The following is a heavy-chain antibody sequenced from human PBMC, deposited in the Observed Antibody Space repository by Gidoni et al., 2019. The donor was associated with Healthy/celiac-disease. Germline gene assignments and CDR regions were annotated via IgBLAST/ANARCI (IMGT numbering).Heavy chain of an antibody. Sequence: EVQLVESGGGLVKPGGSLRLSCAASGFTFSSYSMNWFRQAPGKGLEWVSSISSSSSYIYYADSVKGRFTISRDNAKNSLYLQMNSLRAEDTAVYDCARGPGTDDSSGYPYFDYWGQGTLVTVSS. D-gene: IGHD3-22*01. CDR3: ARGPGTDDSSGYPYFDY. V-gene: IGHV3-21*01. J-gene: IGHJ4*02. CDR2: ISSSSSYI. CDR1: GFTFSSYS.